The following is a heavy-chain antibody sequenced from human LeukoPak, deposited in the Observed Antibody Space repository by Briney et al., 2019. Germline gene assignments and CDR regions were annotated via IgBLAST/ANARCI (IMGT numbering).Heavy chain of an antibody. Sequence: SETLSLTCTVSGGSFSSYYWSWIRQPPGKGLEWIGYIYYSGSTNYNPSLKSRVTISVDTSKNQFSLKLSSVTAADTAVYYCARHGGQNYDFWSGYYPRTYYYYGMDVWGQGTTVTVSS. D-gene: IGHD3-3*01. V-gene: IGHV4-59*08. CDR1: GGSFSSYY. CDR3: ARHGGQNYDFWSGYYPRTYYYYGMDV. J-gene: IGHJ6*02. CDR2: IYYSGST.